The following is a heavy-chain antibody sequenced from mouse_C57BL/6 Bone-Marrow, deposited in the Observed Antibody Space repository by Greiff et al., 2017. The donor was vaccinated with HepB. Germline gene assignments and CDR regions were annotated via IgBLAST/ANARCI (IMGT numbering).Heavy chain of an antibody. CDR1: GYTFTDHT. V-gene: IGHV1-78*01. CDR3: ARDYGRSYGAWFAY. Sequence: VKLQESDAELVKPGASVKISCKVSGYTFTDHTIHWMKQRPEQGLEWIGYIYPRDGSTKYNEKFKGKATLTADKSSSTAYMQLNSLTSEDSAVYFCARDYGRSYGAWFAYWGQGTLVTVSA. J-gene: IGHJ3*01. D-gene: IGHD1-1*01. CDR2: IYPRDGST.